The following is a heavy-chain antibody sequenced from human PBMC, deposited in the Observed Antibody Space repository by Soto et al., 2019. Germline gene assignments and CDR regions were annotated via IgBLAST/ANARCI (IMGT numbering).Heavy chain of an antibody. CDR2: IIPILGIA. Sequence: QVQLVQSGAEVKKPVSSVKVSCKASGGTFSSYTISWVRQAPGQGLEWMGRIIPILGIANYAQKFQGRVTITADKSTSTAYMELSSLRSEDTAVYYCARARDTVTTKYYFDYWGQGTLVTVSS. CDR1: GGTFSSYT. J-gene: IGHJ4*02. D-gene: IGHD4-17*01. CDR3: ARARDTVTTKYYFDY. V-gene: IGHV1-69*02.